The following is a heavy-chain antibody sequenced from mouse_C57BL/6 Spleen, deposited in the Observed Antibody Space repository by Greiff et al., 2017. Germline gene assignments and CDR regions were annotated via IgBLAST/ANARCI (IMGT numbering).Heavy chain of an antibody. CDR1: GYSITSGYY. D-gene: IGHD1-1*01. CDR2: ISYDGSN. CDR3: ARDHYYGSSYGGFAY. Sequence: DVKLVESGPGLVKPSQSLSLTCSVTGYSITSGYYWNWIRQFPGNKLEWMGYISYDGSNNYNPSLKNRISITRDTSKNQFFLKLNSVTTEDTATYYCARDHYYGSSYGGFAYWGQGTLVTVSA. J-gene: IGHJ3*01. V-gene: IGHV3-6*01.